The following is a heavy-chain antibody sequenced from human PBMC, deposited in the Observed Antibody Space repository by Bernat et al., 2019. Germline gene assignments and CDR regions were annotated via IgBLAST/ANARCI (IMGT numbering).Heavy chain of an antibody. CDR3: ARSPGTGTVDY. Sequence: QVQLVESGGGVVQPGRSLRLSCAASGFTFSSYGMHWVRQAPGKGLEWVAVIWYDGSNKYYADSVKGRFTISRDNAKNSLYLQMSSLRVEETAVYYCARSPGTGTVDYWGQGTLVTVSS. CDR2: IWYDGSNK. V-gene: IGHV3-33*03. D-gene: IGHD1-1*01. J-gene: IGHJ4*02. CDR1: GFTFSSYG.